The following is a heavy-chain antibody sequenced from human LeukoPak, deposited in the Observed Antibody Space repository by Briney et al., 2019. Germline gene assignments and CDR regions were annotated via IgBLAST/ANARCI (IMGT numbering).Heavy chain of an antibody. CDR2: IYYSGST. CDR3: ASPAHTRVSSFDY. D-gene: IGHD5/OR15-5a*01. CDR1: GGSISSYY. Sequence: ASETLSLTCTVSGGSISSYYWSWIRQPPGKGLEWIGYIYYSGSTNYNPSLKSRVTISVDTSKNQFSLKLSSVTAADTAVYYCASPAHTRVSSFDYWGQGTLVTVSS. J-gene: IGHJ4*02. V-gene: IGHV4-59*08.